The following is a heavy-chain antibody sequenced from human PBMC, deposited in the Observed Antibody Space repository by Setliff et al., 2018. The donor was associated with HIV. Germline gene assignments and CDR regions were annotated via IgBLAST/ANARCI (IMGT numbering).Heavy chain of an antibody. Sequence: SETLSLTCIVSGGSITSSGYNWNWIRRHPGKGLEWSGYIYSSGRTSYNPSLQSRVSISIDTSKNQFSLKLDSVIAADTAVYYCARDEVRYYSGSESVRAGMDVWGQGTAVTVSS. D-gene: IGHD3-10*01. J-gene: IGHJ6*02. CDR2: IYSSGRT. CDR1: GGSITSSGYN. CDR3: ARDEVRYYSGSESVRAGMDV. V-gene: IGHV4-31*03.